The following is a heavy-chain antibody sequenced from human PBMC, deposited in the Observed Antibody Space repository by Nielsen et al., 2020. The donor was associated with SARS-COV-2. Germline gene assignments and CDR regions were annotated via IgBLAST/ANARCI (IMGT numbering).Heavy chain of an antibody. CDR2: INSDGSST. J-gene: IGHJ4*02. Sequence: GESLKISCAASGFTFSSYWMHWVRQAPGKGLVWVSRINSDGSSTSYADSVKGRFTIPRDNAKNTLYLQMNSLRAEDTAVYYCARAFEELGYCSSTSCPFDYWGQGTLVTVSS. CDR3: ARAFEELGYCSSTSCPFDY. CDR1: GFTFSSYW. D-gene: IGHD2-2*01. V-gene: IGHV3-74*01.